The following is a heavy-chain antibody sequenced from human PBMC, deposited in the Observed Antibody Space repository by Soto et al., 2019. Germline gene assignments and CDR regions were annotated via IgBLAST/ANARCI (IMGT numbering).Heavy chain of an antibody. CDR2: ISYDGSNK. J-gene: IGHJ2*01. D-gene: IGHD5-18*01. Sequence: PGGSLRLSCAASGFTFSSYAMHWVRQTPGKGLEWVAVISYDGSNKYYADSVKGRFTISRDNSKNTLYLQMNSLRAEDTAVYYCARYGLXYDTAMVTPQRDWYFDLWGRGTLVTVSS. V-gene: IGHV3-30-3*01. CDR1: GFTFSSYA. CDR3: ARYGLXYDTAMVTPQRDWYFDL.